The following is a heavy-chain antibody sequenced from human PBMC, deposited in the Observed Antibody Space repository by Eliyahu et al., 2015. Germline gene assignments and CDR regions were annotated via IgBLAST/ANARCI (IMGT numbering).Heavy chain of an antibody. V-gene: IGHV3-49*04. CDR3: VRDDGGYHYAYDH. J-gene: IGHJ5*02. Sequence: EVYLVESGGGLIQPGRSLRLSCTASGFTFRDYAMAWVRQAPGRGLEWVGFIRSETYGLTSQYAASVRDRFAISRDDSKNIAYLHMNSLRTEDTAMYYCVRDDGGYHYAYDHWGQGTLVTVSS. CDR1: GFTFRDYA. CDR2: IRSETYGLTS. D-gene: IGHD5-18*01.